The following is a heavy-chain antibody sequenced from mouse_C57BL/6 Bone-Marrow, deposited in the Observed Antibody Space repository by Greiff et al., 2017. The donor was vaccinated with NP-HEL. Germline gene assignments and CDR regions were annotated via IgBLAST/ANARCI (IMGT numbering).Heavy chain of an antibody. CDR2: IYPGDGDT. CDR3: ARGATAGSSYSLDY. J-gene: IGHJ2*01. D-gene: IGHD1-1*01. CDR1: GYAFSSSW. V-gene: IGHV1-82*01. Sequence: QVQLQQSGPELVKPGASVKISCKASGYAFSSSWMNWVKQRPGKGLEWIGRIYPGDGDTNYNGKFKGKATLTADKSSSTAYMQLSSLTSEDSAVYFCARGATAGSSYSLDYWGQGTTLTVSS.